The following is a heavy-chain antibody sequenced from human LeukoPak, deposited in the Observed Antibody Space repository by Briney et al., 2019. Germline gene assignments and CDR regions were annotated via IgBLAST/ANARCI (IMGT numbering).Heavy chain of an antibody. CDR3: AKDLDSSGWDY. D-gene: IGHD6-19*01. CDR1: GFTFSNYG. J-gene: IGHJ4*02. CDR2: ISYDGSNK. Sequence: GGSLRLSCAASGFTFSNYGMHWVRQAPGKGLEWVAVISYDGSNKYYADSVKGRFTISRDNSKNTLYLQMNSLRAEDTAVYYCAKDLDSSGWDYWGQGTLVTVSS. V-gene: IGHV3-30*18.